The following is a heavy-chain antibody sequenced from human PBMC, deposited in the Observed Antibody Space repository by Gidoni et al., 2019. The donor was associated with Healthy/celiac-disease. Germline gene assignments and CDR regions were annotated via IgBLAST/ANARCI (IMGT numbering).Heavy chain of an antibody. Sequence: EVQLLESGGGLVQPGGSLRLSCAASGFTFSSYAMSWVRQAPGKGLEWVSAISGSGGSTYYADSVKGRFTISRDNSKNTLYLQMNSLRAEDTAVYYCAKDTLKHKLPITPGAFDIWGQGTMVTVSS. D-gene: IGHD2-15*01. CDR1: GFTFSSYA. CDR2: ISGSGGST. V-gene: IGHV3-23*01. J-gene: IGHJ3*02. CDR3: AKDTLKHKLPITPGAFDI.